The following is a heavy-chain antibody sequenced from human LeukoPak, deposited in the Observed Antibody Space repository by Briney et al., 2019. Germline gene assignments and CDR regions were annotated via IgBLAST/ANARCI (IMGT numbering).Heavy chain of an antibody. CDR3: ARDLVGATALDY. CDR2: LSGSGGST. CDR1: GFTFSSYA. D-gene: IGHD1-26*01. V-gene: IGHV3-23*01. Sequence: GGSLRLSCAASGFTFSSYAMSWVRQAPGKGLEWVSALSGSGGSTYYADSVKGRFTISRDNSENRLYLQMNILRAEDTAVYYCARDLVGATALDYWGQGTLVTVSS. J-gene: IGHJ4*02.